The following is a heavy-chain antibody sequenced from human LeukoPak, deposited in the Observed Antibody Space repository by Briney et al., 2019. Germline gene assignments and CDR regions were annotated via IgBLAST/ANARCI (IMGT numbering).Heavy chain of an antibody. V-gene: IGHV3-23*01. D-gene: IGHD6-19*01. CDR2: ISGGGLST. J-gene: IGHJ4*02. Sequence: GGSLRLSCAASGFTFSSYAMSWVRQAPGKGLEWVSGISGGGLSTYYADSVKGRFTISRDNSKNTLYLQMSSLRAEDTAVYYCAKVSGYTSGWYVDFDCWGQGSLVTVSS. CDR1: GFTFSSYA. CDR3: AKVSGYTSGWYVDFDC.